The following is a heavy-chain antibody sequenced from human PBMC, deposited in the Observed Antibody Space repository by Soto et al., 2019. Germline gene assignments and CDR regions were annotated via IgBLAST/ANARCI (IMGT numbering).Heavy chain of an antibody. CDR1: GFIFNSYA. J-gene: IGHJ6*02. Sequence: EVQLWESGGGLVQPGGSLRLSCAASGFIFNSYALTWVRQSPGKGLEWVSTSGGSVGTTYYADSVKGRFTISRDSSKNTLSLQMNSLRVEDTATYYCARDWTGNTCPCLDVWGQGTTVSVSS. CDR2: SGGSVGTT. D-gene: IGHD2-8*02. V-gene: IGHV3-23*01. CDR3: ARDWTGNTCPCLDV.